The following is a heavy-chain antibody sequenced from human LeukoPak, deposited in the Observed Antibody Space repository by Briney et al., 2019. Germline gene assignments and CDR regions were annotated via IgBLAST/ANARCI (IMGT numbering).Heavy chain of an antibody. J-gene: IGHJ4*02. CDR1: GYTFTSYG. V-gene: IGHV1-18*01. D-gene: IGHD3-16*01. CDR2: ISAYNGNT. Sequence: ASVKVSCKASGYTFTSYGISWVRQAPGQGLEWMGWISAYNGNTNYAQKLQGRVTMTRDTSTSTVYMELSSLRSEDTAVYYCARDWTLGIAGYFDYWGQGTLVTVSS. CDR3: ARDWTLGIAGYFDY.